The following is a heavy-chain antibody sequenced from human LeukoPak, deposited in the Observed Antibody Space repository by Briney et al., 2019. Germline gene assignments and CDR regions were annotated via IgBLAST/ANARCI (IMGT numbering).Heavy chain of an antibody. J-gene: IGHJ4*02. CDR2: INPSGGST. CDR1: GYTFTSYY. CDR3: ARDKRVRSRAPGTLLNY. D-gene: IGHD6-13*01. V-gene: IGHV1-46*01. Sequence: ASVKASCKASGYTFTSYYMHWVRQAPGQGLEWMGIINPSGGSTSYAQKFQGRVTMTRDTSTSTVYMELSSLRSEDTAVYYCARDKRVRSRAPGTLLNYWGQGTLVTVSS.